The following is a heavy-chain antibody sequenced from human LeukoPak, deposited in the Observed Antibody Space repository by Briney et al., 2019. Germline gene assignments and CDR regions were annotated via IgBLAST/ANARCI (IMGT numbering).Heavy chain of an antibody. CDR1: GFTFSSYW. J-gene: IGHJ4*02. CDR3: ARDPSYYYDSSGYNFDY. V-gene: IGHV3-7*03. D-gene: IGHD3-22*01. CDR2: IKQDGSEK. Sequence: GALRLSCAASGFTFSSYWMSWVRQAPGKGLEWVANIKQDGSEKYYVDSVKGRFTISRDNAKNSLYLQMNSLRAEDTAVYYCARDPSYYYDSSGYNFDYWGQGTLVTVSS.